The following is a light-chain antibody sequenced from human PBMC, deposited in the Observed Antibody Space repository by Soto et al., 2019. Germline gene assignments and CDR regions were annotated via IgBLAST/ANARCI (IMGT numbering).Light chain of an antibody. V-gene: IGLV1-40*01. CDR1: SSNIGAGYD. CDR3: QSYDSSLSGPYVV. CDR2: GNS. J-gene: IGLJ2*01. Sequence: QSVLTQPPSVSGAPGQRVTISCTGSSSNIGAGYDVHWYQQLPGTAPKLLIYGNSNRPSGVPDRFSGSKSGTSASLAITGLQAEDEADYYCQSYDSSLSGPYVVFGGGTKQTVL.